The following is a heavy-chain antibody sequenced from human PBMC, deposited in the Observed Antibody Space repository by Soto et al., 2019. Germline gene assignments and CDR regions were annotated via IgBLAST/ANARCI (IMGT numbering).Heavy chain of an antibody. D-gene: IGHD2-2*03. V-gene: IGHV1-69*02. CDR2: IIPILGIA. CDR1: GGTFSSYT. J-gene: IGHJ6*03. Sequence: ASVKVSCKASGGTFSSYTISWVRQAPGQGLEWMGRIIPILGIANYAQKFQGRVTITADKSTSTAYMELSSLRSEDTAVYYCASGYCSSTSCYGGAYYYYYMDVWGKGTTVTVSS. CDR3: ASGYCSSTSCYGGAYYYYYMDV.